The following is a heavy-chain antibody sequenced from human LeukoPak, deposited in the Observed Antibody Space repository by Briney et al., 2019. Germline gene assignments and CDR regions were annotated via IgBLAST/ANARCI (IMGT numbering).Heavy chain of an antibody. J-gene: IGHJ4*02. V-gene: IGHV1-2*02. CDR3: ARVAYYAFWSGYFDY. CDR1: GGTFSSYA. CDR2: INPNSGGT. Sequence: ASVKVSCKASGGTFSSYAISWVRQAPGQGLEWMGWINPNSGGTNYAQKFQGRVTMTRDTSISTAYMELSRLRSADTAVYYCARVAYYAFWSGYFDYWGQGTLVTVSS. D-gene: IGHD3-3*01.